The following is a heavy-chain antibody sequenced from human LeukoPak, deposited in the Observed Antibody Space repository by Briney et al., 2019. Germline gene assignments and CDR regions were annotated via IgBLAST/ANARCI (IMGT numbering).Heavy chain of an antibody. CDR1: GFTFDDYA. CDR3: AKLLWFGELRFDP. CDR2: ISGDGGST. J-gene: IGHJ5*02. V-gene: IGHV3-43*02. D-gene: IGHD3-10*01. Sequence: GGSLRLSCAASGFTFDDYAMHWVRQAPGKGLEWVSLISGDGGSTYYAGSVKGRFTISRDNSKNTLYLQMNSLRAEDTAVYYCAKLLWFGELRFDPWGQGTLVTVSS.